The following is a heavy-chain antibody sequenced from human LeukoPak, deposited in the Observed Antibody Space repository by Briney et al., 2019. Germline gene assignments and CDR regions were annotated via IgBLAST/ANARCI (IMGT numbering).Heavy chain of an antibody. CDR3: ANFVDTSMGGNDY. CDR2: ISSSSDHI. CDR1: GFSFSSHA. J-gene: IGHJ4*02. D-gene: IGHD5-18*01. V-gene: IGHV3-23*01. Sequence: GRSLRLSCAASGFSFSSHAMSSVRQAPGKGLEWVSAISSSSDHIYYADSVQGRFTISRDNSKNTLYLQMNSLRAEDTALYYCANFVDTSMGGNDYWGQGTLVTVSS.